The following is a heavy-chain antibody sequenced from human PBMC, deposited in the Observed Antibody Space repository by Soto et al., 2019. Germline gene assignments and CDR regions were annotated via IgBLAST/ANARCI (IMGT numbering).Heavy chain of an antibody. CDR1: GGSINSGDYY. V-gene: IGHV4-30-4*01. CDR3: ATVPTYYYDRSGYANAFDI. J-gene: IGHJ3*02. D-gene: IGHD3-22*01. CDR2: IYYSGRT. Sequence: QVQLQESGPGLVKPSQTLSLTCSVSGGSINSGDYYWSWIRQPPGKGLEWIGYIYYSGRTYHNPSLKSRINISLDTSKNQFSLKLSSVTAADTAVYYCATVPTYYYDRSGYANAFDIWGQGTLVTVSS.